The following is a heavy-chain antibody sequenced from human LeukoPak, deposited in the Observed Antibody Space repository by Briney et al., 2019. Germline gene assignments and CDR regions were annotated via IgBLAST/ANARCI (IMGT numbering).Heavy chain of an antibody. CDR1: GGSISISNYY. J-gene: IGHJ4*02. Sequence: PSETLSLTCTVSGGSISISNYYWGWIRQPPGKGLEWIGTVYYSGSTYYNPSLKSRVTISVATSKNQLSLKVNSVTAADTAVYYCARQLGYCSSTSCYADKVDYWGQGTLVTVSS. V-gene: IGHV4-39*01. CDR3: ARQLGYCSSTSCYADKVDY. D-gene: IGHD2-2*01. CDR2: VYYSGST.